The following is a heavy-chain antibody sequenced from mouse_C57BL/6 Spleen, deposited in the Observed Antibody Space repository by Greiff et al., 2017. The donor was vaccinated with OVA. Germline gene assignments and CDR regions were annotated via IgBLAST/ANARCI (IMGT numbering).Heavy chain of an antibody. Sequence: QVHVKQPGAELVRPGSSVKLSCKASGYTFTSYWMHWVKQRPIQGLEWIGNIDPSDSETHYNQKFKDKATLTVDKSSSTAYMQLSSLTSEDSAVYYCARDYYGSSSWYFDVWGTGTTVTVSS. CDR3: ARDYYGSSSWYFDV. CDR1: GYTFTSYW. D-gene: IGHD1-1*01. J-gene: IGHJ1*03. CDR2: IDPSDSET. V-gene: IGHV1-52*01.